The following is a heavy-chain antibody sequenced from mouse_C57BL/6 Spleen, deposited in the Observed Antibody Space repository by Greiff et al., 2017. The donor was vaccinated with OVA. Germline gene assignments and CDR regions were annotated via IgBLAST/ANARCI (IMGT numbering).Heavy chain of an antibody. J-gene: IGHJ4*01. Sequence: EVQLQQSGPELVKPGASVKISCKASGYSFTGYYMNWVKQSPEKSLEWIGEINPSTGGTTYNQKFKAKATLTVDKSSSTAYMQLKSLTSEDSAVYYCARYDSGRGYAMDYWGQGTSVTVSS. CDR1: GYSFTGYY. D-gene: IGHD2-4*01. V-gene: IGHV1-42*01. CDR2: INPSTGGT. CDR3: ARYDSGRGYAMDY.